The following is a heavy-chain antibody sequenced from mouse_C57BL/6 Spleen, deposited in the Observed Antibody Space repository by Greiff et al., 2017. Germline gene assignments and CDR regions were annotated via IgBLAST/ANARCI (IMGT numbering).Heavy chain of an antibody. D-gene: IGHD4-1*01. CDR3: TTAGTYFDY. CDR1: GFNIKDDY. V-gene: IGHV14-4*01. Sequence: VHVKQSGAELVRPGASVKLSCTASGFNIKDDYMHWVKQRPEQGLEWIGWIDPENGDTEYASKFQGKATITADTSSNTAYLQLSSLTSEDTAVYYCTTAGTYFDYWGQGTTLTVSS. J-gene: IGHJ2*01. CDR2: IDPENGDT.